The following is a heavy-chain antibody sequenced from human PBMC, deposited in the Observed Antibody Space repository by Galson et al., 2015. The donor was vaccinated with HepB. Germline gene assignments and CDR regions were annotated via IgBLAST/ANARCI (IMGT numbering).Heavy chain of an antibody. J-gene: IGHJ4*02. CDR1: GFTFGSYA. Sequence: SLRLSCAASGFTFGSYAMGWVRQAPGKWLEWVSIISDEGDTTYYADSVKGRFTISRDNSRTTLYLQMNSLRVEDTAVYYCAKGRSSHGSGYSFFDDWGQGTLVTVSS. CDR2: ISDEGDTT. V-gene: IGHV3-23*01. D-gene: IGHD3-22*01. CDR3: AKGRSSHGSGYSFFDD.